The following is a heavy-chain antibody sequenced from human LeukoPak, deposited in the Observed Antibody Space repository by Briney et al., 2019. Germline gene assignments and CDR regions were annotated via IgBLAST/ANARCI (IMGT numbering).Heavy chain of an antibody. CDR1: GGSISSHY. J-gene: IGHJ4*02. CDR3: ATIKRGSIFGYFDF. Sequence: SQTLSLTCTVSGGSISSHYWSWIRQPPGKGLEWIAYLFDSVNTKDNPSLQSRLTLSADTSKNQFSLRLSSVTAADTAVYYCATIKRGSIFGYFDFWGQGIKVTVSS. CDR2: LFDSVNT. V-gene: IGHV4-59*11. D-gene: IGHD5-18*01.